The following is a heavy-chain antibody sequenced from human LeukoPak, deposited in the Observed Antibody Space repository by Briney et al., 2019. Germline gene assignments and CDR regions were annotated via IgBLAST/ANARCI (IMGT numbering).Heavy chain of an antibody. CDR1: GFTFSSYA. J-gene: IGHJ4*02. D-gene: IGHD5-18*01. V-gene: IGHV3-23*01. Sequence: TGGSLRLSCAASGFTFSSYAMSWVRQAPGKGLEWVSAISGSGGSTYYADSVKGRFTISRDNSKNTLYLQMNSLRAEDTAVYYCAKLGGYSYGTFDYWGQGTQVTVSS. CDR3: AKLGGYSYGTFDY. CDR2: ISGSGGST.